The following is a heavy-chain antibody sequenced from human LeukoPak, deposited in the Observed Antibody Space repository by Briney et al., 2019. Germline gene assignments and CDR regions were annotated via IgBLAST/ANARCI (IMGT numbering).Heavy chain of an antibody. CDR3: ARGRADIVLMVYAILYNWFDP. J-gene: IGHJ5*02. CDR2: MNPNSGNT. D-gene: IGHD2-8*01. CDR1: GYTFTSYD. Sequence: GASVKVSCKASGYTFTSYDINWVRQATGQGLEWMGWMNPNSGNTGYAQKFQGGVTMTRNTSISTAYMELSSLRSEDTAVYYCARGRADIVLMVYAILYNWFDPWGQGTLVTVSS. V-gene: IGHV1-8*01.